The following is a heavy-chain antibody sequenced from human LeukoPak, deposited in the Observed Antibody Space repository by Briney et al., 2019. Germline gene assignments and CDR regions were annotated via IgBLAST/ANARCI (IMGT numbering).Heavy chain of an antibody. J-gene: IGHJ4*02. CDR2: ISGSSSYI. CDR1: GFTFSSYS. D-gene: IGHD3-22*01. CDR3: ARWNYDNGAYYLDY. Sequence: AGGSLRLSCAASGFTFSSYSMNWVRQAPGKGLEWVSSISGSSSYIYYADSVKGRFTISRDNAKNSLYLQMNSLRAEDTAVYYCARWNYDNGAYYLDYWGRGTLVTVSS. V-gene: IGHV3-21*01.